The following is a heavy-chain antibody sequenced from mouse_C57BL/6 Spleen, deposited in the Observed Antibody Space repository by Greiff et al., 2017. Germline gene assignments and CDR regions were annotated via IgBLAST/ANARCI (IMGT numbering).Heavy chain of an antibody. CDR2: IYPGDGDT. V-gene: IGHV1-82*01. CDR1: GYAFSSSW. CDR3: ARRELSGTSGTVDD. D-gene: IGHD4-1*01. Sequence: VQLQQSGPELVKPGASVKISCKASGYAFSSSWMNWVKQRPGKGLEWIGRIYPGDGDTNYNGKFKGKATLTADKSSSTAYMQLSSLTSEDSAVYFCARRELSGTSGTVDDWGQGTTLTVSS. J-gene: IGHJ2*01.